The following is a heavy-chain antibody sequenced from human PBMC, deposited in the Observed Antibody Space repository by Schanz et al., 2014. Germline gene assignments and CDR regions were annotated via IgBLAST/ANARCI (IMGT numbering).Heavy chain of an antibody. D-gene: IGHD7-27*01. Sequence: EVQLVESGGGLVQPGGSLRVSCAASGFTFRSYWMNWVRQAPGKGLEWVANIKQDGSDKHYVDSVKGRFTISRDNAKNSLYLEMTSLRGEDTAVYYCARENLNWEAFDIWGQGTLVTVSS. CDR1: GFTFRSYW. CDR2: IKQDGSDK. CDR3: ARENLNWEAFDI. J-gene: IGHJ4*02. V-gene: IGHV3-7*03.